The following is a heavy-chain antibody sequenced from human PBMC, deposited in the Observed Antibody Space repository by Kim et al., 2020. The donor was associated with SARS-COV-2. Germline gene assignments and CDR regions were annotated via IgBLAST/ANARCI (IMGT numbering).Heavy chain of an antibody. V-gene: IGHV4-31*02. CDR2: T. CDR3: ARDTGSRYFDY. J-gene: IGHJ4*02. Sequence: TYYNPSLKSRVTISVDTSKNQFSLKLSSVTAADTAVYYCARDTGSRYFDYWGQGTLVTVSS. D-gene: IGHD6-13*01.